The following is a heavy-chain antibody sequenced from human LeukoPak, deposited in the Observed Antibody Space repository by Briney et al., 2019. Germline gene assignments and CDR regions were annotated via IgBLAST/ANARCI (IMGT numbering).Heavy chain of an antibody. CDR1: GYTFTGYY. V-gene: IGHV1-2*06. J-gene: IGHJ4*02. CDR2: INPNSGGT. CDR3: ARGPPVLRYFDWPDFDY. Sequence: ASVTLSCKASGYTFTGYYMHWVRQPPGQGLEWMGRINPNSGGTNYAQKFQGRVTMTRDTSIRTAYMELSRLRADDTAVYYCARGPPVLRYFDWPDFDYWGQGTLVTVSS. D-gene: IGHD3-9*01.